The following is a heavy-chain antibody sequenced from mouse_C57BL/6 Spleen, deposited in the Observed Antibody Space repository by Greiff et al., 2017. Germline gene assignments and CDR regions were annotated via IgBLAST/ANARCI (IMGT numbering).Heavy chain of an antibody. CDR2: ISDGGSYT. CDR3: ARDLLGYYFDD. J-gene: IGHJ2*01. V-gene: IGHV5-4*01. Sequence: DVMLVESGGGLVKPGGSLKLSCAASGFPFSSYAMSWVRQTPEKRLEWVATISDGGSYTYYPGNVKGRFTISRDNAKNNRYLQMSHLKSEDTAMYYCARDLLGYYFDDWGQGTTLTVSS. CDR1: GFPFSSYA. D-gene: IGHD2-1*01.